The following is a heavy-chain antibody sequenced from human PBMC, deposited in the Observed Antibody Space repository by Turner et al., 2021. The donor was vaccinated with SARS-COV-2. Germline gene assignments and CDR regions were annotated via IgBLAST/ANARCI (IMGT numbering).Heavy chain of an antibody. V-gene: IGHV3-48*03. D-gene: IGHD3-16*01. CDR3: ARCYLSTFGWFDP. J-gene: IGHJ5*02. Sequence: EAQLVEPGGGFIQSGGSLRLYCTASGFPFSNYVMNWVRQAPGKGLEWLGSISSGDSGTHYADSVKSRFTISRDNAGNSLCLEMNSLRVEDTGVYFCARCYLSTFGWFDPWGRGTLVTVSS. CDR2: ISSGDSGT. CDR1: GFPFSNYV.